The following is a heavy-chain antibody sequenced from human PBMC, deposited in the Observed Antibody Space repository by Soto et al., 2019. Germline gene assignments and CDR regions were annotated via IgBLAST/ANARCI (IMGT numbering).Heavy chain of an antibody. CDR3: AGPGEQHRY. Sequence: ESGGGLVQPGGSLRLSCAASGFTVSSNHMSWVRQATGKGLEWVSLIYSGGSTYYADSVKGRFTFSRDNSKNTLYLQMNSLRVEDTAVYYCAGPGEQHRYWGQGTLVTVSS. CDR1: GFTVSSNH. J-gene: IGHJ4*02. V-gene: IGHV3-66*01. CDR2: IYSGGST. D-gene: IGHD3-16*01.